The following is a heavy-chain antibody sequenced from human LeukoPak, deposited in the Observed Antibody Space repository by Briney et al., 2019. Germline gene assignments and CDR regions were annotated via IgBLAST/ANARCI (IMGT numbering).Heavy chain of an antibody. Sequence: PGGSLRLSCAASGFTFSSYYMNWVRQAPGKGLEWVSSISSSSYIYYADSVKGRFTISRDNAKDSLYLQMNSLRAEDTAVYYCARSSDYKDYWGQGTLVTVSS. CDR1: GFTFSSYY. V-gene: IGHV3-21*01. CDR3: ARSSDYKDY. CDR2: ISSSSYI. D-gene: IGHD4-11*01. J-gene: IGHJ4*02.